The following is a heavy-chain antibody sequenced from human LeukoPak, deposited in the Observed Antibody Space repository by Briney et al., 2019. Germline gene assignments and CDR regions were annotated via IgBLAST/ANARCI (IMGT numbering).Heavy chain of an antibody. CDR2: MYPSSGDT. J-gene: IGHJ4*02. CDR3: VRDAYGSRKGYFDY. Sequence: ASVRVSCKASGYTFTSFDINWVRQATGQGPEWMGWMYPSSGDTGYAQKFQGRVTFTRDTSTNTAYMELRSLISDDTAVYYCVRDAYGSRKGYFDYWGQGTLVTVSS. CDR1: GYTFTSFD. D-gene: IGHD3-10*01. V-gene: IGHV1-8*03.